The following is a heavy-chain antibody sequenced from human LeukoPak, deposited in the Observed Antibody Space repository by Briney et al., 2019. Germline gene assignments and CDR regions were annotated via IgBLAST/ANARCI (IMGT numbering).Heavy chain of an antibody. CDR2: IIPILGIA. V-gene: IGHV1-69*04. Sequence: GASVKVSCKASGGTFISYAISWVRQAPGQGLEWMGRIIPILGIANYAQKFQGRVTITADKSTSTAYMELSSLRSEDTAVYYCARDSSSWYGYYFDYWGQGTLVTVSS. CDR1: GGTFISYA. CDR3: ARDSSSWYGYYFDY. D-gene: IGHD6-13*01. J-gene: IGHJ4*02.